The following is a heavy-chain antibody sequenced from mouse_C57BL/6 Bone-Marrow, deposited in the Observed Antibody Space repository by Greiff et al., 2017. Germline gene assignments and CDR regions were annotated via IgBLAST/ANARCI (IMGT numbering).Heavy chain of an antibody. CDR2: IYPGSGST. Sequence: QVQLQQSGAELVKPGASVKMSCKASGYTFTSYWITWVKQRPGQGLEWIGDIYPGSGSTNYNEKFKSKATLTVDTSSRTAYMQLSSLASEDSAVYYCARGWDCFDYWGQGTTLTVSA. CDR3: ARGWDCFDY. CDR1: GYTFTSYW. J-gene: IGHJ2*01. D-gene: IGHD1-1*02. V-gene: IGHV1-55*01.